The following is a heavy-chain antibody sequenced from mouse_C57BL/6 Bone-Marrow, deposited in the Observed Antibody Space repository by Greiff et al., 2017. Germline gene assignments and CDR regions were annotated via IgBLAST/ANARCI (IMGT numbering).Heavy chain of an antibody. CDR1: GYAFSSYW. D-gene: IGHD1-1*01. V-gene: IGHV1-80*01. J-gene: IGHJ2*01. CDR3: ARRRITSRYFDY. CDR2: IYPGDGDT. Sequence: QVQLQQSGAELVKPGASVKISCKASGYAFSSYWMNWVKQRPGKGLEWIGQIYPGDGDTNYNGKFKGKATLTADKSSSTAYMQLSSLTSEDSAVYFCARRRITSRYFDYCGQGTTLTVSS.